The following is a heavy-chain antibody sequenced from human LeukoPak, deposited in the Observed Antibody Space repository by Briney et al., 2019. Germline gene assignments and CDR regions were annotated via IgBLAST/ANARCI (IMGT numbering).Heavy chain of an antibody. Sequence: SETLSLTCTVSGGSLSSGGYYWSWIRQPPGKGLEWIGYIYHSGSTYYNPFLKSRVTISVDRSKNQFSLKLSSVTAADTAVYYCAREGEEGEDYWGQGTLVTVSS. V-gene: IGHV4-30-2*01. D-gene: IGHD3-16*01. CDR2: IYHSGST. CDR3: AREGEEGEDY. J-gene: IGHJ4*02. CDR1: GGSLSSGGYY.